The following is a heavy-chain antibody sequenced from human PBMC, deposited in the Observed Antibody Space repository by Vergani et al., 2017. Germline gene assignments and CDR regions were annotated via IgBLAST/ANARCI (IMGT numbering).Heavy chain of an antibody. CDR1: GFTFNEYW. V-gene: IGHV3-74*01. Sequence: EVELVESGGGLVQPGGSLRLSCAASGFTFNEYWMHWARQVPGKGLVWVSGMNGYGDTISYADSVKGRFTISRDNAKNTLFLQMNSLRAEETAVYYCARARKFRFGVVWENWFDPWGQGTLVTVSS. CDR3: ARARKFRFGVVWENWFDP. CDR2: MNGYGDTI. J-gene: IGHJ5*02. D-gene: IGHD3-3*01.